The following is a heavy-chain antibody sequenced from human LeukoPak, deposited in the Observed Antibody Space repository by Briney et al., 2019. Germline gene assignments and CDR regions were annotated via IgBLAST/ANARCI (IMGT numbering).Heavy chain of an antibody. CDR3: ARREDGYNYNYFDS. Sequence: SVKISCNSSGGTFTIYAISWVRHPPGQGLELMGGITPIFETANYAQTFQGRVTITADETTSTAYMELSSLRSEDTAVYYCARREDGYNYNYFDSWGQGTLVTVSS. V-gene: IGHV1-69*01. CDR1: GGTFTIYA. CDR2: ITPIFETA. D-gene: IGHD5-24*01. J-gene: IGHJ4*02.